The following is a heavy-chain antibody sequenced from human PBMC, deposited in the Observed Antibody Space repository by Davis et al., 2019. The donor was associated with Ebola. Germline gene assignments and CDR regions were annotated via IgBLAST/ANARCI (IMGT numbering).Heavy chain of an antibody. CDR1: GGSFSGYY. CDR3: ARSVAGKVFGHTGY. CDR2: INHSGST. D-gene: IGHD6-19*01. J-gene: IGHJ4*02. V-gene: IGHV4-34*01. Sequence: PSETLSLTCAVYGGSFSGYYWSWIRQPPGKGLEWIGEINHSGSTNYNPSLKSRVTISVDTSKNQFSLKLSSVTAADTAVYYCARSVAGKVFGHTGYWGQGTLVTVSS.